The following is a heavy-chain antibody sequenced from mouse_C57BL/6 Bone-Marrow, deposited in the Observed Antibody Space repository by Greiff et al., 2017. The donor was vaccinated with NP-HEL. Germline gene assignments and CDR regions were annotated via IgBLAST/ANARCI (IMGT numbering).Heavy chain of an antibody. Sequence: VKLQESGAELARPGASVKLSCKASGYTFTSYGISWVKQRTGQGLEWIGEIYPRSGNTYYNEKFKGKATLTADKSSSTAYMELRSLTSEDSAVYFCARSHYHYFDYWGQGTTLTVSS. V-gene: IGHV1-81*01. D-gene: IGHD1-2*01. CDR3: ARSHYHYFDY. J-gene: IGHJ2*01. CDR1: GYTFTSYG. CDR2: IYPRSGNT.